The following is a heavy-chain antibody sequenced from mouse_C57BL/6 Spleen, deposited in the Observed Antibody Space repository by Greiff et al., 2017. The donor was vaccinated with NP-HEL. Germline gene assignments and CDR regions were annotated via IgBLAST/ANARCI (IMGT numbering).Heavy chain of an antibody. CDR1: GYTFTDYY. J-gene: IGHJ2*01. CDR3: ARSPLWLRRGYYFDY. Sequence: EVQLQQSGPELVKPGASVKISCKASGYTFTDYYMNWVKQSHGKSLEWIGDINPNNGGTSYNQKFKGKATLTVDKSSSTAYMELRSLTSEDSAVYYCARSPLWLRRGYYFDYWGQGTTLTVSS. D-gene: IGHD2-2*01. V-gene: IGHV1-26*01. CDR2: INPNNGGT.